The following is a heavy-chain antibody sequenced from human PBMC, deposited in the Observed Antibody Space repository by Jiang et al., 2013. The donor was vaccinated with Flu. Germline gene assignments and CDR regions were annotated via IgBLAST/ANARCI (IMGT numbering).Heavy chain of an antibody. J-gene: IGHJ6*02. V-gene: IGHV4-59*01. CDR1: GGSISSYY. Sequence: SGSGLVKPSETLSLTCTVSGGSISSYYWSWIRQPPGKGLEWIGYFYHSGSTTYNPSLKSRVTISVDTSKNQLSLKMSSVTAADTAVYYCAKVGPRGGYDFDSYQYYYGMDVVGPRDHG. CDR2: FYHSGST. CDR3: AKVGPRGGYDFDSYQYYYGMDV. D-gene: IGHD5-12*01.